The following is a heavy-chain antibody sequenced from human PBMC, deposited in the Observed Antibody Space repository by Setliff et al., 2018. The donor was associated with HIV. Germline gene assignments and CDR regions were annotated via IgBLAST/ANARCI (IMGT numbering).Heavy chain of an antibody. CDR1: GYSISSGFY. CDR3: ARQSSGSPEYFQH. V-gene: IGHV4-38-2*01. CDR2: IYHSGST. D-gene: IGHD1-26*01. Sequence: SETLSLTCAVSGYSISSGFYWGWIRQPPGKGLEWIGTIYHSGSTYYNPSLESRVTISVDTSKNQFSLKVSSVTAADTAVYYCARQSSGSPEYFQHWGQGTLVTVSS. J-gene: IGHJ1*01.